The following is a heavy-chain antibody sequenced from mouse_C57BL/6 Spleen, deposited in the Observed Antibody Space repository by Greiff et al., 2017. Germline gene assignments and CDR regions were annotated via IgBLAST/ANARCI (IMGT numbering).Heavy chain of an antibody. D-gene: IGHD1-1*01. J-gene: IGHJ4*01. V-gene: IGHV1-59*01. CDR2: IDPSDSYT. Sequence: VQLQQPGAELVRPGTSVKLSCKASGYTFTSYWMHWVKQRPGQGLEWIGVIDPSDSYTNYNQKFKGKATLTVDTSSSTAYMQLSSLTSEDSAVYYCARYYCGSSYEGYAMDYWGQGTSVTVSS. CDR1: GYTFTSYW. CDR3: ARYYCGSSYEGYAMDY.